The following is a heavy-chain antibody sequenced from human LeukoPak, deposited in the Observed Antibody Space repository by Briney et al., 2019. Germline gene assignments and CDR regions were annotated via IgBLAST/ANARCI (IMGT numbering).Heavy chain of an antibody. CDR2: ISPDGSET. J-gene: IGHJ4*02. V-gene: IGHV3-74*01. CDR1: GFTFSGKW. CDR3: ARDGILTGYYPAGYFDY. Sequence: GGSLRLSCAASGFTFSGKWMYWVRQTPGEGLVWVSRISPDGSETANADSVKGRFTISRDNAKNTLYLQMSRLRAEDTAIYYCARDGILTGYYPAGYFDYWGQGTLVTVSS. D-gene: IGHD3-9*01.